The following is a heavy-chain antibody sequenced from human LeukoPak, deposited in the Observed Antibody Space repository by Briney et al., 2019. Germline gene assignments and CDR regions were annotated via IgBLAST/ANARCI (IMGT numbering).Heavy chain of an antibody. CDR1: GFTFSSYA. D-gene: IGHD6-13*01. V-gene: IGHV3-23*01. CDR3: AKGGEYSSSWYVYGDYEWDFDY. CDR2: ISGSGGST. Sequence: PGGSLRLSCAAPGFTFSSYAMSWVRQAPGKGLEWVSAISGSGGSTYYADSVKGRFTISRDNSKNTLYLQMNSLRAEDTAVYYCAKGGEYSSSWYVYGDYEWDFDYWGQGTLVTVSS. J-gene: IGHJ4*02.